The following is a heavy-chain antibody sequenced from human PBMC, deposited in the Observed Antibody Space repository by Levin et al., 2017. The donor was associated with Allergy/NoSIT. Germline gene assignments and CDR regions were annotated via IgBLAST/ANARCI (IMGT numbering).Heavy chain of an antibody. Sequence: SETLSLTCTVSGGSISGGGYHWTWIRQHPEKGLEWIGYIYYSGSTFYNPSLKSRLMISVDTSKNQFSLNVSSVTAADTVVYYCAREDGSTFDFWGQGALVTVAS. CDR2: IYYSGST. J-gene: IGHJ4*02. CDR3: AREDGSTFDF. V-gene: IGHV4-31*03. CDR1: GGSISGGGYH. D-gene: IGHD2-2*03.